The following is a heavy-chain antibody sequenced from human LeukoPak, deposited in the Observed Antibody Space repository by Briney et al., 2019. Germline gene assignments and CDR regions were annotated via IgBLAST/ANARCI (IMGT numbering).Heavy chain of an antibody. D-gene: IGHD4-23*01. CDR3: ATDLAGYGGGEFDY. Sequence: PGGSLRLSCVVSGLTFSNAWMHWVRQAPGRGLEWVGLIKRKIDGETTDYAAPVKGRFSISRDDSKNILYLQMSSLKTDDTAVYYCATDLAGYGGGEFDYWGQGTLVTVSP. J-gene: IGHJ4*02. CDR1: GLTFSNAW. V-gene: IGHV3-15*01. CDR2: IKRKIDGETT.